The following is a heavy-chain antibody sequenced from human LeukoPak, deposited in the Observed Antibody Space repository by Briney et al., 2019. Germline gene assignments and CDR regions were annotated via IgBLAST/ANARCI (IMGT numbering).Heavy chain of an antibody. D-gene: IGHD6-13*01. CDR1: GGTFSSYA. CDR3: ARGPSWYEDAFDI. Sequence: ALVKVSCKASGGTFSSYAISWVRQAPGQGLEWMGGIIPIFGTANYAQKFQGRVTITADESTSTAYMELSSLRSEDTAVYYCARGPSWYEDAFDIWGQGTMVTVSS. J-gene: IGHJ3*02. V-gene: IGHV1-69*13. CDR2: IIPIFGTA.